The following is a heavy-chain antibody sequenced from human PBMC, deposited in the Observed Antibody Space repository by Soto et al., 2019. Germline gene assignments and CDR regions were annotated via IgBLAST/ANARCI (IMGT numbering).Heavy chain of an antibody. D-gene: IGHD2-2*01. V-gene: IGHV6-1*01. CDR3: LRLVGNSGLDF. CDR1: GDSVSSNDAT. CDR2: TYYRSKWYI. Sequence: SQTLSLTCAISGDSVSSNDATWDWIRQSPSRGLEWLGRTYYRSKWYIDYADSVKSRITINQDTSNKQLSLQLNSVTPEDKNEYYFLRLVGNSGLDFWGPGTLVTVSS. J-gene: IGHJ1*01.